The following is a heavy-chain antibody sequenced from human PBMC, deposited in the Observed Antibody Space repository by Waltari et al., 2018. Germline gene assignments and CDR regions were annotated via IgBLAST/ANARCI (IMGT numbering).Heavy chain of an antibody. CDR3: ARATAMVIPPDY. CDR2: IIPILGIA. J-gene: IGHJ4*02. V-gene: IGHV1-69*02. Sequence: QVQLVQSGAEVKKPGSSVKVSCKASGGTFSSYPISWVRQAPGQGLEWMGRIIPILGIANYAQKFQGRVTITADKSTSTAYMELSSLRSEDTAVYYCARATAMVIPPDYWGQGTLVTVSS. CDR1: GGTFSSYP. D-gene: IGHD5-18*01.